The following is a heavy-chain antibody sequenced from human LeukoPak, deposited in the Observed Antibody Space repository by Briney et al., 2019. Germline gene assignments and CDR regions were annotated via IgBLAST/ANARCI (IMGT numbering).Heavy chain of an antibody. CDR3: ARVPRYQKLARRVLIITVGIDI. CDR2: IYDIGST. V-gene: IGHV4-61*01. CDR1: GGSVSSASYY. J-gene: IGHJ3*02. Sequence: SETLSLTCTVSGGSVSSASYYWSWIRQPPGKGLEWIGYIYDIGSTNYNPSLKSRVTISVDTSRNQFSLNLSSVTAADTAVYYCARVPRYQKLARRVLIITVGIDIWGQGTMVTVSS. D-gene: IGHD3-3*02.